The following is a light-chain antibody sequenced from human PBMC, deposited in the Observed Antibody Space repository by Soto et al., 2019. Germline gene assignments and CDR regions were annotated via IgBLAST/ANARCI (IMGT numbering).Light chain of an antibody. CDR1: QSISTW. Sequence: DIQMTQSPSTLSASVRDRVTITCRASQSISTWLAWYQQKPGKAPKLLIYKASSLRNGVPSRFSGSGSGTEFTLTIYSLQPDDFASYYCQQYNGYPHTFGQ. J-gene: IGKJ2*01. CDR2: KAS. CDR3: QQYNGYPHT. V-gene: IGKV1-5*03.